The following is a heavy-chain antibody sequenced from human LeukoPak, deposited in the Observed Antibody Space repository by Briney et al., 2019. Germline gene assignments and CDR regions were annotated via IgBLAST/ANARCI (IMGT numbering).Heavy chain of an antibody. V-gene: IGHV3-72*01. J-gene: IGHJ4*02. CDR2: TRNKANSYTT. Sequence: GGSLRLSRAASGFTFRDHYMDWVRQAPGDGLEGVGRTRNKANSYTTEYAPSVKGRFTISRDDSKNSLYLQMNSLKTEDTAVYYCARTAAAVPYYFDYWGQGTLVTVSS. D-gene: IGHD6-13*01. CDR3: ARTAAAVPYYFDY. CDR1: GFTFRDHY.